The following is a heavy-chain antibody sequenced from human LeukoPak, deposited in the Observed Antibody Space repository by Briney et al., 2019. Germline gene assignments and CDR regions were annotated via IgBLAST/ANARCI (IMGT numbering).Heavy chain of an antibody. CDR3: AKAELGVDTFFDY. CDR1: RFTLSSYW. Sequence: GVSLRLSCVASRFTLSSYWMNWVRHAPGKGLVWVARTNSDGSYTDYADSVKGRFIISRDNAKNTLYLQMNSLRAEDTAFYYCAKAELGVDTFFDYWGQGTLVTVSS. D-gene: IGHD3-3*01. V-gene: IGHV3-74*01. CDR2: TNSDGSYT. J-gene: IGHJ4*02.